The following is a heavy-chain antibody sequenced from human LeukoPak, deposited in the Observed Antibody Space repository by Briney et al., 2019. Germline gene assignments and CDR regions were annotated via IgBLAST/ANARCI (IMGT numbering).Heavy chain of an antibody. J-gene: IGHJ5*02. CDR2: IYYSGST. V-gene: IGHV4-39*07. D-gene: IGHD4-17*01. CDR3: ARGPRGNGDYTNNWFDP. Sequence: KPSETLSLTCTVSGGSISSSSYYWGWIRQPPGKGLEWIGSIYYSGSTYYNPSLKSRVTISVDTSKNQFSLKLSSVTAADTAVYYCARGPRGNGDYTNNWFDPWGQGTLVTVSS. CDR1: GGSISSSSYY.